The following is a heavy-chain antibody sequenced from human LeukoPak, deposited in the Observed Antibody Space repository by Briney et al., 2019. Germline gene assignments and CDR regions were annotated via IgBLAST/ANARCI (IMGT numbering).Heavy chain of an antibody. V-gene: IGHV3-21*01. CDR1: GFTFSSYS. J-gene: IGHJ3*02. Sequence: PGGSLRLSCAASGFTFSSYSMNWVRQAPGKGLEWVSSISSSSSFIFYADSVKGRFTISRDNAKNSLYLQMNGLRAEDTALYYCARSPPGDAFDIWGQGTMVTVSS. CDR3: ARSPPGDAFDI. CDR2: ISSSSSFI.